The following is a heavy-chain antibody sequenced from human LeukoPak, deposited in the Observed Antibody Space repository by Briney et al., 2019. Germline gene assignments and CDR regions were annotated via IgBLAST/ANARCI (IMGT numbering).Heavy chain of an antibody. J-gene: IGHJ4*02. V-gene: IGHV3-33*01. CDR3: ARYSDRGEWYPSY. CDR2: IWYDGINK. Sequence: PGRSLRLSCAGSGFTFSSYGMHWVRQAPGKGLEWVAFIWYDGINKYHADSVKGRFTISRDNSKNTLYLQMSSLRAEDTAVYYCARYSDRGEWYPSYWGQGTLVTVSS. D-gene: IGHD3-3*01. CDR1: GFTFSSYG.